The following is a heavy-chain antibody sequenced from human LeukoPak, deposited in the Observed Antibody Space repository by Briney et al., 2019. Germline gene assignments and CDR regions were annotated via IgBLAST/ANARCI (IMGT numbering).Heavy chain of an antibody. CDR1: GGSISSSNYY. CDR2: MYYSGST. Sequence: PSETLSLTCTVSGGSISSSNYYWGWIRQPPGKGLEWIGSMYYSGSTFYNPSLKSRVTISVDTSKNQLSLKLSSMAAADTAVYYCARRKAAMPEYYFDYWGQGTLVTVSS. D-gene: IGHD2-2*01. V-gene: IGHV4-39*01. CDR3: ARRKAAMPEYYFDY. J-gene: IGHJ4*02.